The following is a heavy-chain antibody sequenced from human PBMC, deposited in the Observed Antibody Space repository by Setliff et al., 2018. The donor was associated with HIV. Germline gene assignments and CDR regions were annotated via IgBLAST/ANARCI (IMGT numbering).Heavy chain of an antibody. CDR3: ARGITVTGMTLND. V-gene: IGHV3-48*03. CDR2: ISSSVSTI. CDR1: GFTFTNYE. Sequence: PGGSLRLSCAASGFTFTNYEMNWVRQAPGKGLEWVSYISSSVSTISYADSVKGRFTISRDNSKNTLFLQMDSLRAEDAAIYFCARGITVTGMTLNDWGQGTLVTVSS. D-gene: IGHD6-19*01. J-gene: IGHJ4*02.